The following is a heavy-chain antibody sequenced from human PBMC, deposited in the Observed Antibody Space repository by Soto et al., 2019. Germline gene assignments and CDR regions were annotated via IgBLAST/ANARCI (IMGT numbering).Heavy chain of an antibody. Sequence: QVQLVQSGAEVKKPGSSVKVSCKAPGGTFSSYAISWVRQAPGQGLEWMGGIIPIFGTANYAQKFQGRVTITADESTSTAYMELSSLRSEDTAVYYCASNPAMVYAMGGYYYYGMDVWGQGTTVTVSS. CDR1: GGTFSSYA. V-gene: IGHV1-69*01. CDR2: IIPIFGTA. D-gene: IGHD2-8*01. CDR3: ASNPAMVYAMGGYYYYGMDV. J-gene: IGHJ6*02.